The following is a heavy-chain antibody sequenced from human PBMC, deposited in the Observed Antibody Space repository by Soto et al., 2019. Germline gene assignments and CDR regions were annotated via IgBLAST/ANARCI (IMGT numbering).Heavy chain of an antibody. Sequence: SETLSLTCTVSGASINSYYWSWIRQPQGKGLEWIGYIYYTGSTKYNPSLKSRVTISVDTSKNQFSLKLSSVTAADTAVYYCAREGGGYDYGYYSYAMDVWGQGTTVTVSS. CDR2: IYYTGST. V-gene: IGHV4-59*01. CDR3: AREGGGYDYGYYSYAMDV. CDR1: GASINSYY. D-gene: IGHD5-18*01. J-gene: IGHJ6*02.